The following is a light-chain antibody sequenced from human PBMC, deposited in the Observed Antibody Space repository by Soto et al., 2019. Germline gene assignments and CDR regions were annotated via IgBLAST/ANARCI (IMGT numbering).Light chain of an antibody. CDR1: QGLNRN. CDR2: GAS. Sequence: ETVLTQSPATLSVSPVETATLSFTTSQGLNRNLAWYQQKLGQAPRVLIYGASTRAAGIPARFSGSGSGTEFILTISSLQSEDFAVYYCHEYNTWPWTFGQGTKVDIK. J-gene: IGKJ1*01. CDR3: HEYNTWPWT. V-gene: IGKV3-15*01.